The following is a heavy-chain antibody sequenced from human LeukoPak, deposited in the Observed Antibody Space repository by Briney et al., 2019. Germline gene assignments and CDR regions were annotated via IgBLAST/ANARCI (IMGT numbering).Heavy chain of an antibody. V-gene: IGHV3-23*01. J-gene: IGHJ3*02. Sequence: PGGSLRLSCAASGFTFSTYWMHWVRQVPGKGPVWVSRISGSGGTTYYADSVKGRFIISRDNSKKTLYLQMNSLRAEDTAVYYCARDRIPKIKVDAFDIWGHGTMVTVSS. CDR2: ISGSGGTT. D-gene: IGHD2-21*01. CDR3: ARDRIPKIKVDAFDI. CDR1: GFTFSTYW.